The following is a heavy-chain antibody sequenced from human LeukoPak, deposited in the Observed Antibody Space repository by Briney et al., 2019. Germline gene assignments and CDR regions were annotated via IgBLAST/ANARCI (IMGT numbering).Heavy chain of an antibody. J-gene: IGHJ4*02. CDR1: GGSISSYY. CDR3: ARGRTENDY. CDR2: IYYSGST. V-gene: IGHV4-59*01. Sequence: SQTLSLTCTVSGGSISSYYWSWIRQPPGKGLEWIGYIYYSGSTNYNPSLKSRVTISVDTSKNQFSLKLSSVTAADTAVYYCARGRTENDYWGQGTLVTVSS.